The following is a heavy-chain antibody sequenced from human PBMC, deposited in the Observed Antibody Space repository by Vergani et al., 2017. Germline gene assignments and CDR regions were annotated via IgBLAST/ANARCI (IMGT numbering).Heavy chain of an antibody. Sequence: VQLVESGGGVVQPGGSLRLSCAASGFTFSSYWMHWVRQAPGKGLVWVSRINSDGSSTSYADSVKGRFTISRDNAKNTLYLQMNSLRAEDTAVYYCAKAGGAVRFLEWLDYWGQGTLVTVSS. V-gene: IGHV3-74*02. J-gene: IGHJ4*02. D-gene: IGHD3-3*01. CDR2: INSDGSST. CDR1: GFTFSSYW. CDR3: AKAGGAVRFLEWLDY.